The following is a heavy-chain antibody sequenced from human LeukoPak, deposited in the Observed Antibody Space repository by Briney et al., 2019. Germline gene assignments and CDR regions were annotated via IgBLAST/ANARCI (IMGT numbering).Heavy chain of an antibody. D-gene: IGHD3-3*01. CDR1: GYTFTGYY. J-gene: IGHJ4*02. V-gene: IGHV1-2*02. Sequence: ASVKVSCKASGYTFTGYYMHWVRQAPGQGLEWMGWINPNSGGTNYAQKFQGRVTMTRDTSISTAYMELSRLRSDDTAVYYCVSSITIFGVVIVDDFDYWGQGTLVTVSS. CDR2: INPNSGGT. CDR3: VSSITIFGVVIVDDFDY.